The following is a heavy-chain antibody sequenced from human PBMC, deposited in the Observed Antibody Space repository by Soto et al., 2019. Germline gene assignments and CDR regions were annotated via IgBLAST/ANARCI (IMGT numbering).Heavy chain of an antibody. CDR2: INYSGTT. D-gene: IGHD4-17*01. Sequence: SETLSLTCTVSGGSIGNYYWSWTRQPPGKRLEWIGYINYSGTTNYNPSLKSRVTISVDTSKNQFSLKLSSVTAADTAVYYCARDYYGDDNYYYYYMDVWGKGTTVTVSS. J-gene: IGHJ6*03. CDR1: GGSIGNYY. V-gene: IGHV4-59*01. CDR3: ARDYYGDDNYYYYYMDV.